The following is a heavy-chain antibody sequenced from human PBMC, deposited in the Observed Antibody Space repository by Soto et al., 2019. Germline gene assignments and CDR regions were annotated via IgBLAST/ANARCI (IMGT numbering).Heavy chain of an antibody. CDR1: GFTFSNHW. D-gene: IGHD1-1*01. J-gene: IGHJ4*02. CDR3: ARNWNGVDY. V-gene: IGHV3-74*01. CDR2: IKTDGSTT. Sequence: VQLVESGGGLVQPGESLRLSCEASGFTFSNHWMHWVRQAPGKGPVWVARIKTDGSTTNYADYVKGRFTVSRDNAKNTLFLQMNSLRVVDTAVYYCARNWNGVDYWGQGTLVTVSS.